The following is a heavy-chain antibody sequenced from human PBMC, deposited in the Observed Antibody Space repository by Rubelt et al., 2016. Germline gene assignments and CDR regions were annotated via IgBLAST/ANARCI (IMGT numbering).Heavy chain of an antibody. CDR3: ARAPATVPEIVVDGFDI. J-gene: IGHJ3*02. CDR1: GGSISSSDYY. CDR2: IFYSGST. D-gene: IGHD2-21*01. V-gene: IGHV4-39*07. Sequence: MRRQQWGAGLFRPSQTLSLNCTVSGGSISSSDYYWGWIRQPPGKGLEWIGNIFYSGSTHYNPSLKSRVTISVATSKNQFSLNLSSLTAADTAVYYCARAPATVPEIVVDGFDIWGQGTMVTVSS.